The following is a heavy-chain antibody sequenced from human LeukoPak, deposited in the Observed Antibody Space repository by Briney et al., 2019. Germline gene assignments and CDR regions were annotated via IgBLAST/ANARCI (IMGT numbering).Heavy chain of an antibody. V-gene: IGHV4-4*07. CDR1: GGSISSYY. Sequence: SETLSLTCTVSGGSISSYYGSWIRQPAGKGLEWIGRIYTSGSTNYNPSLKSRVTMSVDTSKNQFSLKLSSVTAADTAVYYCASFGGVIVGPPDAFDIWGQGTMVTVSS. J-gene: IGHJ3*02. D-gene: IGHD3-16*02. CDR2: IYTSGST. CDR3: ASFGGVIVGPPDAFDI.